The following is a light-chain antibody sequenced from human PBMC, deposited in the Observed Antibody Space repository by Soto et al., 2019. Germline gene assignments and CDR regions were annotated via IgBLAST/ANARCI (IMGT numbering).Light chain of an antibody. CDR1: SGDIGSYNY. J-gene: IGLJ1*01. CDR2: EVS. Sequence: QAVVTQPASVSGSPGQSITISCTGTSGDIGSYNYVSWYQQHPGKAPKVMIYEVSNRPSGVSNRFSGSKSGNTASLTISGLQAEDEADYYCSSYTSSSTYVFGTGTKLTVL. V-gene: IGLV2-14*01. CDR3: SSYTSSSTYV.